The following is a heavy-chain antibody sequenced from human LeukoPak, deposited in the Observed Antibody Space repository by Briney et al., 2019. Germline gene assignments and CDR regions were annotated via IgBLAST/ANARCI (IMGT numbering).Heavy chain of an antibody. J-gene: IGHJ4*02. CDR2: INHSGST. D-gene: IGHD4-17*01. Sequence: SETLSLTCAVSGGSFSGYYWSWIRQPPGKGLEWIGEINHSGSTNYNPSLKSRVTISVDTSKNQFSLKLSSVTAADTAVYYCARGDMTTVTPFDYWGQGTLVTVSS. CDR3: ARGDMTTVTPFDY. V-gene: IGHV4-34*01. CDR1: GGSFSGYY.